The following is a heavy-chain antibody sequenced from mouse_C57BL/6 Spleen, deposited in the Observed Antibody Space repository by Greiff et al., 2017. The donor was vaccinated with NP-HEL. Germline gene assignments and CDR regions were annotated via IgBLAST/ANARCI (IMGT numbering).Heavy chain of an antibody. CDR1: GYTFTSYW. CDR3: ARSGHYCSSSWFAY. D-gene: IGHD1-1*01. Sequence: QVQLQQPGAELVKPGASVKMSCKASGYTFTSYWITWVKQRPGQGLEWIGDIYPGSGSTNYNEKFKSKATLTVDTSSSTAYMQLSSLTSEDSAVYYCARSGHYCSSSWFAYWGQGTLVTVSA. CDR2: IYPGSGST. J-gene: IGHJ3*01. V-gene: IGHV1-55*01.